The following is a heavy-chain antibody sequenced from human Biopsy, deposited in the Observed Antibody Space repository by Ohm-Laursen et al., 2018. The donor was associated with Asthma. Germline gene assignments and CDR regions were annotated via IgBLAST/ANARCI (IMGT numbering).Heavy chain of an antibody. D-gene: IGHD6-19*01. Sequence: SLRLSCSATGFTFGDYWMSWVRQAPGKGLEWVAVISYDGSSIYYADSVKGRFTISRDNSKNTLSLQMNSLTAEDTAVYYCAREGVAGTHIEDWGQGTLVTVSS. CDR3: AREGVAGTHIED. CDR1: GFTFGDYW. V-gene: IGHV3-30-3*01. J-gene: IGHJ4*02. CDR2: ISYDGSSI.